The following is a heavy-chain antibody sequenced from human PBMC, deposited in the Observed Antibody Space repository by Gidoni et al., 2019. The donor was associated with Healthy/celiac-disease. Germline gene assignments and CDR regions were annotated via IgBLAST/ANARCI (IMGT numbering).Heavy chain of an antibody. CDR3: ARVIIAAAGTGLTDY. V-gene: IGHV1-69*01. CDR2: IIPIFGTA. D-gene: IGHD6-13*01. CDR1: GGTFSSYA. J-gene: IGHJ4*02. Sequence: QVQLVQSGAEVKKPGSSVTVSCKASGGTFSSYAISWVRQAPGQGLEWMGGIIPIFGTANYAQKFQGRVKITADESTSTAYMELSSLRSEDTAVYYCARVIIAAAGTGLTDYWGQGTLVTVSS.